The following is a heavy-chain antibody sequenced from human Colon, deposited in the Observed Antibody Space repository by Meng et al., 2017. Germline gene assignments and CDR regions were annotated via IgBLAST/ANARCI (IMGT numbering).Heavy chain of an antibody. J-gene: IGHJ5*02. Sequence: QVRLVQSGPEVKKPGASVKVSCKASGYTFTNYAISWMRQAPGQGPEWVGWISTYNGNTDYAQKFKGRVTMTTDTSTNTAYMELRSLRSDDTAVYYCARTPFGGAVGTIGNWFDPWGQGTLVTVSS. CDR1: GYTFTNYA. CDR2: ISTYNGNT. V-gene: IGHV1-18*01. D-gene: IGHD3-16*01. CDR3: ARTPFGGAVGTIGNWFDP.